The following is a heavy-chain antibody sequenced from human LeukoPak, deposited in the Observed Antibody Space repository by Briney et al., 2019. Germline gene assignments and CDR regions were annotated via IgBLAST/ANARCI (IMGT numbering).Heavy chain of an antibody. J-gene: IGHJ4*02. D-gene: IGHD6-13*01. CDR3: CIAAATFDY. CDR1: GYSISSGYY. Sequence: SETLSLTCTVSGYSISSGYYWGWIRQPPGRGLEWIGSIYHSGSTYYNPSLKSRVTISVDTSKNQFSLKLSSVTAADTAVYYCCIAAATFDYWGQGTLVTVSS. CDR2: IYHSGST. V-gene: IGHV4-38-2*02.